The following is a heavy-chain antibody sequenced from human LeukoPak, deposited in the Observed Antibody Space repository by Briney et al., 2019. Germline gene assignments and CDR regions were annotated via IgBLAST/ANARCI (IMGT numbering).Heavy chain of an antibody. D-gene: IGHD6-13*01. CDR1: GGSISSYY. Sequence: PSETLSHTCTVSGGSISSYYWGWIREPPGKGLEWIGYIYYSGSTNYNPSLKSRVTISVDTSKNQFSLKLSSVTAADTAVYYCARDRLSSSVGYFDLWGRGTLVTVSS. CDR2: IYYSGST. J-gene: IGHJ2*01. CDR3: ARDRLSSSVGYFDL. V-gene: IGHV4-59*01.